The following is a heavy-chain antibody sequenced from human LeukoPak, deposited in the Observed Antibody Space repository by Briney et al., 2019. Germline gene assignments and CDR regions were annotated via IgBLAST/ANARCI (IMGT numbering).Heavy chain of an antibody. Sequence: GGSLRLSCAASGFTFSSYWMTWVRQAPGKGLEWVAVISYDGSNKYYADSVKGRFTISRDNSKNTLYLQMNSLRAEDTAVYYCARSQGIQLWFPFDYWGQGTLVTVSS. CDR2: ISYDGSNK. D-gene: IGHD5-18*01. V-gene: IGHV3-30-3*01. CDR3: ARSQGIQLWFPFDY. J-gene: IGHJ4*02. CDR1: GFTFSSYW.